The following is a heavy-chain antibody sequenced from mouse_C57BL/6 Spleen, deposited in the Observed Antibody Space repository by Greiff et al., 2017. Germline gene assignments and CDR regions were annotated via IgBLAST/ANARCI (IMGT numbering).Heavy chain of an antibody. J-gene: IGHJ1*03. CDR1: GYAFSSYW. CDR2: IYPGDGDT. Sequence: VQLQQSGAELVKPGASVKISCKASGYAFSSYWMNWVKQRPGKGLEWIGQIYPGDGDTNYNGKFKGKATLTADKSSSTAYMQLSSLTSEDSAVYFCARPGYGNYGYFDGWGTGTTVTVSS. CDR3: ARPGYGNYGYFDG. D-gene: IGHD2-1*01. V-gene: IGHV1-80*01.